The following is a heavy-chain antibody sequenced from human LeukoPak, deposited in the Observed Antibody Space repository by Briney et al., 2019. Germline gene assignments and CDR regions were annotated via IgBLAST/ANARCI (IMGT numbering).Heavy chain of an antibody. CDR1: GYTFTSYG. V-gene: IGHV1-18*01. CDR2: ISAYNGNT. CDR3: ARGIYDILTGYYSYNWFDP. J-gene: IGHJ5*02. Sequence: ASVKVSCKASGYTFTSYGISWVRQAPGQGLEWMGWISAYNGNTNYAQKLQGRVTMTTDTSTSTAYMELRSLRSDDTAVYYCARGIYDILTGYYSYNWFDPWGQGTLVTVSS. D-gene: IGHD3-9*01.